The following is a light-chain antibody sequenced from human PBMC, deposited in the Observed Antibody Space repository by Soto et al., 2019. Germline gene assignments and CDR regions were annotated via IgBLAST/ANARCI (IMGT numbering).Light chain of an antibody. CDR2: AAS. J-gene: IGKJ2*01. Sequence: DIQMTQSPSVMSASVGDRVIITCRASQEISNYLAWFQQKPGKVPKRLIYAASSLQSEVPSRFAGSGSGTEFTLSISSLQPEDFAPYYCLEYNSYPYSFGKGTKLQIK. V-gene: IGKV1-17*03. CDR3: LEYNSYPYS. CDR1: QEISNY.